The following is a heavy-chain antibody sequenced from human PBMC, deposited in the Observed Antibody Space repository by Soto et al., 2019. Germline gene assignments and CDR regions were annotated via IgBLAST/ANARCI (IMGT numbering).Heavy chain of an antibody. CDR2: IYYSGST. V-gene: IGHV4-61*01. D-gene: IGHD4-17*01. CDR1: GGSVSSSRYY. J-gene: IGHJ6*02. Sequence: PSETLSLTCTVSGGSVSSSRYYWSWIRQPPGKGLEWIGYIYYSGSTNYNPSLKSRVNISVDTSKNQFSLKLSSVTAADTAVYYCARSHGDFYYYYGMDVWGQGTTVTVSS. CDR3: ARSHGDFYYYYGMDV.